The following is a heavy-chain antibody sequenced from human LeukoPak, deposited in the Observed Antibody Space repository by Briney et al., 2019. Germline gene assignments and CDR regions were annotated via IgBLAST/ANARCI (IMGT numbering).Heavy chain of an antibody. Sequence: GGSLRLSCAASGFTFDDYAMHWVRQAPGKGLEWVSGISWNSGSIGYADSVKGRFTIPRDNAKNSLYLQMNSLRAEDTALYYCAKDILSRGYSYGLGGIDYWGQGTLVTVSS. CDR1: GFTFDDYA. CDR3: AKDILSRGYSYGLGGIDY. CDR2: ISWNSGSI. J-gene: IGHJ4*02. D-gene: IGHD5-18*01. V-gene: IGHV3-9*01.